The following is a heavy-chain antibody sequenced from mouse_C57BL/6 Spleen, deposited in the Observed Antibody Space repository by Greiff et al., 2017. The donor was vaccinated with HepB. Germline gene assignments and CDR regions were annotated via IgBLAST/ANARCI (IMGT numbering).Heavy chain of an antibody. CDR2: ISSGGDYI. V-gene: IGHV5-9-1*02. CDR3: TRDKDYDVEGYFDV. Sequence: DVMLVESGEGLVKPGGSLKLSCAASGFTFSSYAMSWVRQTPEKRLEWVAYISSGGDYIYYADTVKGRFTISRDNARNTLYLQMSSLKSEDTAMYYCTRDKDYDVEGYFDVWGTGTTVTVSS. J-gene: IGHJ1*03. D-gene: IGHD2-3*01. CDR1: GFTFSSYA.